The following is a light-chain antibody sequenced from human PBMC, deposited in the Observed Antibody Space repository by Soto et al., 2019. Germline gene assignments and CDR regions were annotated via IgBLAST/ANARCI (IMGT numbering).Light chain of an antibody. CDR2: AAS. CDR1: QGISSY. Sequence: AIRMTQSPSSFSASTGDRVTITCRASQGISSYLAWYQQKPGKAPKLLIYAASTLQSGVPSRFSGSGSGTDFTLTISCLQSEDFATDYCQQYYSYPFTFGPGTKVGIK. CDR3: QQYYSYPFT. V-gene: IGKV1-8*01. J-gene: IGKJ3*01.